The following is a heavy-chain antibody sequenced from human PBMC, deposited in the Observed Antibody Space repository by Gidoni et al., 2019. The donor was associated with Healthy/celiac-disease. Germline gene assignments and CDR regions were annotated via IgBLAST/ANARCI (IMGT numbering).Heavy chain of an antibody. J-gene: IGHJ6*02. Sequence: EVQLVESGGVVVQPGGSLRLSCAASGFTFDDYAMHWVRQAPGKGLECVSLISWDGGSTYYADSVKGRFTISRDNSKNSLYLQMNSLRAEDTALYYCAKDIRGADGSPYYYYGMDVWGQGTTVTVSS. V-gene: IGHV3-43D*03. CDR2: ISWDGGST. CDR3: AKDIRGADGSPYYYYGMDV. CDR1: GFTFDDYA. D-gene: IGHD3-10*01.